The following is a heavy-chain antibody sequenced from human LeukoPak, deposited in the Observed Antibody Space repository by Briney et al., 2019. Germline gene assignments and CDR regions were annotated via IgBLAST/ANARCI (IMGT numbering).Heavy chain of an antibody. Sequence: ASVKVSCKASEYTFTEYYIHWVRQAPGQGLEWMGIINPSGETTSYAQKFQGRVSMTRDMSTSTVYLELGSLRSEDTAVYYCTRVSEGGGSSNAFDYWGQGTLVTVSS. CDR2: INPSGETT. CDR1: EYTFTEYY. CDR3: TRVSEGGGSSNAFDY. V-gene: IGHV1-46*01. D-gene: IGHD2-15*01. J-gene: IGHJ4*02.